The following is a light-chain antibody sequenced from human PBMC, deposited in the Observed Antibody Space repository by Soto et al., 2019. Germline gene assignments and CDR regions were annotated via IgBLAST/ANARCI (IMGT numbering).Light chain of an antibody. J-gene: IGKJ5*01. CDR2: GAS. Sequence: EIVLTQSPGTLSLSPGERATLSCRASQSVSSSYLAWYQQKHGQAPRLLIYGASSRATGIPDRFSGSGSGTDFTLTISRLEPEDFAVYYCQQYGSSTPDTFGQGTRLEIK. CDR3: QQYGSSTPDT. V-gene: IGKV3-20*01. CDR1: QSVSSSY.